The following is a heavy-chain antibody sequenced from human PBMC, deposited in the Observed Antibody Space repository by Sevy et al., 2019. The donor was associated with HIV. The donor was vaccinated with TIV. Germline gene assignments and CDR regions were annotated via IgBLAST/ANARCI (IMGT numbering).Heavy chain of an antibody. D-gene: IGHD1-26*01. Sequence: GGSLRLSCAASGFTFSSYSMNWVRQAPGKGLEWVSSISSSSSYIYYADSVKGRFTISRDNAKNSLYLQMNSLRAEDTAVYYCASLVGATNPLDYWGQGTLVTVSS. CDR2: ISSSSSYI. V-gene: IGHV3-21*01. J-gene: IGHJ4*02. CDR3: ASLVGATNPLDY. CDR1: GFTFSSYS.